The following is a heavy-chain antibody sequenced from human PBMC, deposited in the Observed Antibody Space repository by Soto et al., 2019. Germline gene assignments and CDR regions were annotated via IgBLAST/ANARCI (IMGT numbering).Heavy chain of an antibody. CDR1: GFTLTGYW. V-gene: IGHV3-7*01. Sequence: RLSCAASGFTLTGYWMSLFRQAPGKGLECVANIMQDGSEKYYVDSVKGRFTISRDNAKNSLYLQLNSLRAEDTAVYYCTIYFGKFKGSFDTWGKGTLVTVSS. J-gene: IGHJ5*02. CDR3: TIYFGKFKGSFDT. D-gene: IGHD3-10*01. CDR2: IMQDGSEK.